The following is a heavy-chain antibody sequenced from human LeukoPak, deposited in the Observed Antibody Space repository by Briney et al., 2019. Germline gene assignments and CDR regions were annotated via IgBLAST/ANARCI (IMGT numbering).Heavy chain of an antibody. D-gene: IGHD2-15*01. V-gene: IGHV1-69*06. J-gene: IGHJ4*02. CDR2: IIPIFGTA. CDR3: ARDSLYCSGGTCHAGDS. Sequence: ASVKVSCKASGGTFSSYAISWVRQAPGQGLEWMGGIIPIFGTANYAQKFQGRVTITADKSTSTAYMELSSLRSEDTAVYYCARDSLYCSGGTCHAGDSWGQGTLVTVSS. CDR1: GGTFSSYA.